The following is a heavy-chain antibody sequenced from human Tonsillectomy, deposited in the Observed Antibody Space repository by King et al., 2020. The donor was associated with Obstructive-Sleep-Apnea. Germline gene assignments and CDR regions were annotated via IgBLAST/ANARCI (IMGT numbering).Heavy chain of an antibody. D-gene: IGHD6-19*01. V-gene: IGHV4-59*01. CDR1: GGSISRYY. J-gene: IGHJ4*02. CDR3: ARDLSSGVPDYYFDY. Sequence: QLQESGPGLVKPSETLSLTCTVSGGSISRYYWSWIRQPPGKGLEWIGYIYYSGSTNFNPSLKSRVTISVDPSRNQFSLKLSSLTAADTAVYYCARDLSSGVPDYYFDYWGQGTLVTVSS. CDR2: IYYSGST.